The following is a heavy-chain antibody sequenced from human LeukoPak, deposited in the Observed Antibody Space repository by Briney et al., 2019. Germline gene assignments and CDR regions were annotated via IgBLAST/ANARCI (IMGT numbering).Heavy chain of an antibody. D-gene: IGHD2/OR15-2a*01. CDR2: IGESGGAT. Sequence: AVSLRFSCAASAFTFDDYGMSWVRQAPGKGLEWVVTIGESGGATYYADSVKGRFTISRDNSKNNLYLQMNSLRAEDTAVYFCARGAFYDYWGQGTLVTVSA. CDR3: ARGAFYDY. CDR1: AFTFDDYG. J-gene: IGHJ4*02. V-gene: IGHV3-23*01.